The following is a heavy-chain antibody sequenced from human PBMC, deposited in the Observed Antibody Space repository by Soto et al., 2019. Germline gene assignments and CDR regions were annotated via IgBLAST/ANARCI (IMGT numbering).Heavy chain of an antibody. V-gene: IGHV3-23*01. J-gene: IGHJ4*02. CDR2: ISGSGGST. D-gene: IGHD1-7*01. CDR1: GFTFSNYA. CDR3: ARAPNWNYESGYFDY. Sequence: GSLRLSCAASGFTFSNYAMSWVRQAPGEGLEWVSSISGSGGSTYYADSVKGRFTFSRDNSRNTVYLQMNSLRAEDTAVYYCARAPNWNYESGYFDYWGQGTLVTVSS.